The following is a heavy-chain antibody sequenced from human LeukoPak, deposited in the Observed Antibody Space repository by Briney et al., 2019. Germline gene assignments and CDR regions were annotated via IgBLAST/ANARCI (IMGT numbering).Heavy chain of an antibody. CDR3: AKDRGYGSGSYLVNN. D-gene: IGHD3-10*01. CDR2: ISCDGSNK. J-gene: IGHJ4*02. V-gene: IGHV3-30*18. CDR1: GFTFSSYG. Sequence: GGSLRLSCAASGFTFSSYGMHWVRQAPGKGLEWVAVISCDGSNKYYADSVKGRFTISRDNSKNTLYLQMNSLRAEDTAVYYCAKDRGYGSGSYLVNNWGQGTLVTVSS.